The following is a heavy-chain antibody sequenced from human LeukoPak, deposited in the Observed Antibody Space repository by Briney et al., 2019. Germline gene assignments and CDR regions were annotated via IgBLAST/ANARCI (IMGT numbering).Heavy chain of an antibody. J-gene: IGHJ6*02. CDR1: GGSFSGYY. V-gene: IGHV4-34*01. CDR2: INHSEST. D-gene: IGHD6-13*01. CDR3: ARDSSSWYYYYYGMDV. Sequence: SETLSLTCAVYGGSFSGYYWSWIRQPPGKGLEWIGEINHSESTNYNPSLKSRVTISVDTSKNQFSLKLSSVTAADTAVYYCARDSSSWYYYYYGMDVWGQGTTVTVSS.